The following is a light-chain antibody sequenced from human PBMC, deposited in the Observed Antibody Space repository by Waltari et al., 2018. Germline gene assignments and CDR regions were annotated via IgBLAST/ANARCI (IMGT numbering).Light chain of an antibody. Sequence: QSALTQPASVSGSPGQSITISCTGTSSDVGNYNRVSWYQQHQGKAPQLMIYAVSKRHSGVSDRFSGSKSGDMASLTISGLQPEDEAEYFCSSYAGSSKGVFGGGTKVTVL. V-gene: IGLV2-23*02. CDR2: AVS. J-gene: IGLJ2*01. CDR3: SSYAGSSKGV. CDR1: SSDVGNYNR.